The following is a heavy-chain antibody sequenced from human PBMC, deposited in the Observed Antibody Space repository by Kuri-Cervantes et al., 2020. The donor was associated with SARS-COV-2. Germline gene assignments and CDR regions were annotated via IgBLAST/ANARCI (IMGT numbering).Heavy chain of an antibody. Sequence: ASVKVSCKVSGYTLTELSMHWVRQAPGKGLEWMGGFDPEDGETIYAQKFQGRVTVTEDTSTDTAYMELSSLRSEDTAVYYCATYRWVRGVRRYFDYWGQGTLVTVSS. D-gene: IGHD3-10*01. V-gene: IGHV1-24*01. J-gene: IGHJ4*02. CDR2: FDPEDGET. CDR3: ATYRWVRGVRRYFDY. CDR1: GYTLTELS.